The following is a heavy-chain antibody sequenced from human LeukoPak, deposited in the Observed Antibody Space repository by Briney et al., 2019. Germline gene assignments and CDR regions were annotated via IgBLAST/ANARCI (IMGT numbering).Heavy chain of an antibody. V-gene: IGHV1-2*02. J-gene: IGHJ4*02. D-gene: IGHD6-6*01. Sequence: GASVKVSCKASGYTFTGYCMHWVRQAPGQGLEWMGWINPNSGGTNYAQKFQGRVTMTRDTSISTAYMELSRLRSDDTAVYYCAKHSSSFYEYDYWGQGTLVTVSS. CDR1: GYTFTGYC. CDR3: AKHSSSFYEYDY. CDR2: INPNSGGT.